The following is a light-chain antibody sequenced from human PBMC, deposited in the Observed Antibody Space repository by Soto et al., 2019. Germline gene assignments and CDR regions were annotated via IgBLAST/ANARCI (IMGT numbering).Light chain of an antibody. J-gene: IGKJ2*01. CDR1: HNIVTY. CDR2: EAS. V-gene: IGKV1-39*01. Sequence: DIHMAQSPPSLSASVGDRVILTCRASHNIVTYLNWYQQKAGKAPSLLIYEASHLQSGVPFRFFGSGSGTDFTLTIDNLQHEDSATYYCQQSHSTPPTFGPGTKLEIK. CDR3: QQSHSTPPT.